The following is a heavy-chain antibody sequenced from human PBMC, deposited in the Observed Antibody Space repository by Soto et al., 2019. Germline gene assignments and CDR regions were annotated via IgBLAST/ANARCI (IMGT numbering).Heavy chain of an antibody. D-gene: IGHD6-19*01. V-gene: IGHV1-69*13. CDR1: GVTFSKFI. CDR2: IIPIFGTA. CDR3: AKVRYSSPIGYYYGMDV. Sequence: GASVKVSCKASGVTFSKFIMTWVRQAPGLGLEWVGGIIPIFGTANYAQKFQGRVTITADESTSTSYLEVSNLRSEDTAVYYCAKVRYSSPIGYYYGMDVWGQGTAVPVS. J-gene: IGHJ6*02.